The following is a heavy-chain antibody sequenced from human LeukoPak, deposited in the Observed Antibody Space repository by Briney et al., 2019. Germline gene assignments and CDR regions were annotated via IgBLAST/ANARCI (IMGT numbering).Heavy chain of an antibody. CDR1: GGSFSVYY. CDR3: ARGGGPGDNWFDP. V-gene: IGHV4-34*01. Sequence: PSETLSLTCAVYGGSFSVYYWSWIRQPPGKGLEWIGSIYYSGSTYYNPSLKSRVTISVDTSKNQFSLKLSSVTAADTAVYYCARGGGPGDNWFDPWGQGTLVTVSS. D-gene: IGHD3-10*01. CDR2: IYYSGST. J-gene: IGHJ5*02.